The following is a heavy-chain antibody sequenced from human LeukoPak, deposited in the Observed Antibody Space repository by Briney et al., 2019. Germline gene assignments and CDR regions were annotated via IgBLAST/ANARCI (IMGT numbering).Heavy chain of an antibody. D-gene: IGHD6-19*01. V-gene: IGHV4-39*01. J-gene: IGHJ4*02. CDR2: IYYSGIT. CDR1: GGSISRSSYY. CDR3: ARTHIRLPLAGFDY. Sequence: PSETLSLTCTVSGGSISRSSYYWGWIRQPPGKGLEWIGTIYYSGITYYNPSLKSRVTISVDTSKNQFSMKVSSVTAAETAVYYRARTHIRLPLAGFDYWGQGTLVAVSS.